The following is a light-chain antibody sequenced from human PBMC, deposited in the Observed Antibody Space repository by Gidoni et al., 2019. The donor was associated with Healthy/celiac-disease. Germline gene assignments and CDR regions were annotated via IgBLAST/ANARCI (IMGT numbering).Light chain of an antibody. V-gene: IGKV2-28*01. CDR3: MQALQTPRYT. CDR2: LGS. J-gene: IGKJ2*01. Sequence: DIVMTQSPLSLPVTPGEPASISCRSSQSLLHSNGYHYLEWYLQKPGQSPQLLIYLGSNRASGVPDRFSGSGSGTDFTLKISRVEAEDVGVYYCMQALQTPRYTFGQGTKLEIK. CDR1: QSLLHSNGYHY.